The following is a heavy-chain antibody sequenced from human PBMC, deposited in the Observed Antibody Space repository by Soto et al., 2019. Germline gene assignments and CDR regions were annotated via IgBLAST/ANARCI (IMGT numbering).Heavy chain of an antibody. Sequence: SETLSLTCTFSGGSIISSSYYWGWIRQPPGKGLEWIGSIYYSGSTYYNPSLKSRVTISVDTSKNQFSLKLSSVTAADTAVYYCATNYAYYYYYGMDVWGQGTTVTVSS. V-gene: IGHV4-39*01. J-gene: IGHJ6*02. CDR3: ATNYAYYYYYGMDV. CDR1: GGSIISSSYY. CDR2: IYYSGST. D-gene: IGHD4-4*01.